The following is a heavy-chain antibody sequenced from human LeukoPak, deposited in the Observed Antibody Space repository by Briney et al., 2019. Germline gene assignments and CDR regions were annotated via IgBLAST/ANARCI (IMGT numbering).Heavy chain of an antibody. CDR1: GYSISSGYC. Sequence: SETLSLTCTVSGYSISSGYCWGWIRQPPGKGLEWIGSIYHSGSTYYNPSLKSRVTISVDTSKNQFSLKLSSVTAADTAVYYCARDLLWFGELLFDYWGQGTLVTVSS. V-gene: IGHV4-38-2*02. CDR2: IYHSGST. D-gene: IGHD3-10*01. CDR3: ARDLLWFGELLFDY. J-gene: IGHJ4*02.